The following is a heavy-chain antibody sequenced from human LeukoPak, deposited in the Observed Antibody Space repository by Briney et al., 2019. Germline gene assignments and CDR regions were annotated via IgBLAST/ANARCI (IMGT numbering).Heavy chain of an antibody. J-gene: IGHJ4*02. Sequence: SETLSLTCAVSGASISGSGYYLGWIRQPPGKGLEWIGNIYYTGNTYYNASLQSRVTISIDTSKNQFSLKLSSVTAADTAVYYCARLGYYDSSGYYEDYWGQGTLVTVSS. D-gene: IGHD3-22*01. CDR3: ARLGYYDSSGYYEDY. V-gene: IGHV4-39*01. CDR1: GASISGSGYY. CDR2: IYYTGNT.